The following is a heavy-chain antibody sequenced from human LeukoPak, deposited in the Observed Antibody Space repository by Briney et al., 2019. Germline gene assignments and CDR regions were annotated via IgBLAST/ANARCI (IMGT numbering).Heavy chain of an antibody. CDR2: ISSSSSYI. V-gene: IGHV3-21*05. CDR1: GFTFSSYG. Sequence: GGSLRLSCAASGFTFSSYGMNWVRQAPGKGLEWVSYISSSSSYIYYADSVKGRFTISRDNAKNSLYLQMNSLRAEDTAVYYCASSTTVIPPDYWGQGTLVTVSS. J-gene: IGHJ4*02. D-gene: IGHD4-17*01. CDR3: ASSTTVIPPDY.